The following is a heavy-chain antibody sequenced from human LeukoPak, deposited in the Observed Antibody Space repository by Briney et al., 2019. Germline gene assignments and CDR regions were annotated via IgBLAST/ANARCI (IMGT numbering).Heavy chain of an antibody. CDR2: VIPIFGTA. D-gene: IGHD3-10*01. Sequence: SPVKVSCKASGGTFNSYAISWVRQAPGERLEWMGGVIPIFGTANYAQKFQGRVTITADKSTSTAYMELSSLRSEDTAVYYCARDSALDGSGSYYNYWGQGTLVTVSS. CDR3: ARDSALDGSGSYYNY. V-gene: IGHV1-69*06. CDR1: GGTFNSYA. J-gene: IGHJ4*02.